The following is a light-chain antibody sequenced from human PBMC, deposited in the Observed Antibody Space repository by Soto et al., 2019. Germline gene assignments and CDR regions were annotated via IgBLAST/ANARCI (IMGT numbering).Light chain of an antibody. J-gene: IGKJ2*01. CDR2: DAS. V-gene: IGKV3-11*01. CDR1: QSVSSS. Sequence: EIVLTQSPATLSVSPGERATLSCRASQSVSSSLGWYQQKPGQAPRLLIYDASNRATGIPTRFSGSGSGTDLTLTIRSLEPEDSAVYYCQQRTDWPRTLGQGTKLAIK. CDR3: QQRTDWPRT.